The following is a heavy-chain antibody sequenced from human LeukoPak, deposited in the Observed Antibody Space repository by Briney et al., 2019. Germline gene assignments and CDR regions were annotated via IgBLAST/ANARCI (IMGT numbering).Heavy chain of an antibody. V-gene: IGHV1-18*01. Sequence: GASVKVSCKASGYTFTSYGISWVRQAPGQGLEWMGWISAYNGNTNYAQKLQGRVTMTTDTSTSTAYMELRSLRSDDTAVYYCARDERYYDSSGYYYLFDYWGQGTLVTVPS. CDR2: ISAYNGNT. J-gene: IGHJ4*02. CDR1: GYTFTSYG. CDR3: ARDERYYDSSGYYYLFDY. D-gene: IGHD3-22*01.